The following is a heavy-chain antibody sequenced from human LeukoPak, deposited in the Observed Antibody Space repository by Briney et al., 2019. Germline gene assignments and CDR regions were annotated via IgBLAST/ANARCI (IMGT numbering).Heavy chain of an antibody. CDR2: IYGGGST. J-gene: IGHJ5*02. CDR3: ARAPQGSFTWFDP. V-gene: IGHV3-53*01. Sequence: PGGSLRLSCEASGFTVSDSYMSWVRQAPGKGLEWVSVIYGGGSTYYADSVKGRFTISRDNSKNTLYLQMNSLRVEDTAVYYCARAPQGSFTWFDPWGQGTLVTVSS. CDR1: GFTVSDSY.